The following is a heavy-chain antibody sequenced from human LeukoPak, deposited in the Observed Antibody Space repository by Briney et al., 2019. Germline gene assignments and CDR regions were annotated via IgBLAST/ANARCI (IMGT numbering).Heavy chain of an antibody. V-gene: IGHV3-23*01. J-gene: IGHJ4*02. CDR3: AKGTRHSSSWFLFDY. Sequence: GSLRLSCAASGFTFSSYAMSWVRQAPGKGLEWVSSISGSGGSTYYADSVKGRFTISRDNSKNTLYLQMNSLRGDDTAVYYCAKGTRHSSSWFLFDYWGQETLVTVSS. CDR2: ISGSGGST. CDR1: GFTFSSYA. D-gene: IGHD6-13*01.